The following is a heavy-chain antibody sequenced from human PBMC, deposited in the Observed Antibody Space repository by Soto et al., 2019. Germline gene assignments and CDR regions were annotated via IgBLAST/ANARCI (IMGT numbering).Heavy chain of an antibody. V-gene: IGHV4-39*01. J-gene: IGHJ6*02. Sequence: SETLSLTCTVSGGSISSSSYYWGWICQPPGKGLEWIGNIYYSGNTYYNPSLKTRVTISVDTSKNQFSLKLRSVTAADTAVYYCASQPIVEQGHYYYGMDVWGQGTTVTVSS. CDR2: IYYSGNT. CDR3: ASQPIVEQGHYYYGMDV. D-gene: IGHD1-26*01. CDR1: GGSISSSSYY.